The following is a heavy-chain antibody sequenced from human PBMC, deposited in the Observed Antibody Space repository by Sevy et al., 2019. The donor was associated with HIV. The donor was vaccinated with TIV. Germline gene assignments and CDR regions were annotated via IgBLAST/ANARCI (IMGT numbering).Heavy chain of an antibody. CDR1: GFTFRDAW. CDR3: INNRAFCTNGVCAEYFDY. Sequence: GGSLRLSCAASGFTFRDAWMTWVRQAPGKGLEWVGRIKSKTDGETTDNATPVIGRFTISRDDSTNTLYLQMNSLKTEVTALYYSINNRAFCTNGVCAEYFDYWGQGTLVTVSS. D-gene: IGHD2-8*01. CDR2: IKSKTDGETT. J-gene: IGHJ4*02. V-gene: IGHV3-15*01.